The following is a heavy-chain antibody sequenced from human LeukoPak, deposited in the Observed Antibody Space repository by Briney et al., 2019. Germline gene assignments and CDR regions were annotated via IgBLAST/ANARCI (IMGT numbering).Heavy chain of an antibody. CDR1: GFTFSSYA. Sequence: TGGSLRLSCAASGFTFSSYAMTWVRQAPGKGLEWVSVISGSGDRTYYADSAKGQFTISRDNSQNTLYLQMNSLRAEDTAVYYCAKWIYYYDSSGYYWGQGTLVTVSS. CDR3: AKWIYYYDSSGYY. J-gene: IGHJ4*02. CDR2: ISGSGDRT. V-gene: IGHV3-23*01. D-gene: IGHD3-22*01.